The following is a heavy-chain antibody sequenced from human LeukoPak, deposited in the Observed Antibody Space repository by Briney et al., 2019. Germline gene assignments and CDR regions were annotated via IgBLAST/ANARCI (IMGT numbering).Heavy chain of an antibody. J-gene: IGHJ4*02. D-gene: IGHD4-17*01. V-gene: IGHV4-39*01. CDR3: ASYYGDYGDY. CDR2: IYYSGST. CDR1: GGSISSSSYY. Sequence: SETLSLTCTVSGGSISSSSYYWGWIRQPPGTGLEWIGSIYYSGSTYYNPSLKSRVTISVDTSKNQFSLKLSSVTAADTAVYYCASYYGDYGDYWGQGTLVTVSS.